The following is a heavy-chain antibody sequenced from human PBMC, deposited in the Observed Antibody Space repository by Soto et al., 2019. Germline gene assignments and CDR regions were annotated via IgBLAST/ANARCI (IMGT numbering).Heavy chain of an antibody. V-gene: IGHV4-31*03. D-gene: IGHD5-18*01. CDR2: VYESGYT. CDR3: VRALRNTAMVYHWIHP. J-gene: IGHJ5*02. Sequence: LSLTCTVSGASVSTGAYYWGWVRQRPGRGLEWIGYVYESGYTYYNMSLKSRLTISLDRSNNQFSLGLTSVTAADTAVYYCVRALRNTAMVYHWIHPWGQANLLTLSS. CDR1: GASVSTGAYY.